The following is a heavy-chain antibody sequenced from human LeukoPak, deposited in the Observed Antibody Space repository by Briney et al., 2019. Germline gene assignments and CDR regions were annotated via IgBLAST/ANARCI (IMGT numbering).Heavy chain of an antibody. V-gene: IGHV3-53*01. Sequence: GGSLRLSCAASGFTVSSNYMSWVRQAPAKGLEWVSVSYSGGSTYYADSVKGRFTISRDNSKNTLYLQMNSLRAEDTAVYYCARDLHYGDYGSFDYWGQGTLVTVSS. CDR2: SYSGGST. J-gene: IGHJ4*02. CDR1: GFTVSSNY. D-gene: IGHD4-17*01. CDR3: ARDLHYGDYGSFDY.